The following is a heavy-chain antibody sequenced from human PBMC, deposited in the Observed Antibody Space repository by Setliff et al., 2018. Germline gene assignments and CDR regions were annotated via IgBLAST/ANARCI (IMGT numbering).Heavy chain of an antibody. D-gene: IGHD6-19*01. CDR1: GYTFISYY. CDR2: INPSGGST. J-gene: IGHJ6*02. V-gene: IGHV1-46*01. Sequence: GASVKVSCKASGYTFISYYMHWVRQAPGQGLEWMGIINPSGGSTSYAQKFQGRVTMTTDTSTSTAYMELSSLRSEDTAVYYCASGTPHKWLVHVYYYYGMDVWGQGTTVTVS. CDR3: ASGTPHKWLVHVYYYYGMDV.